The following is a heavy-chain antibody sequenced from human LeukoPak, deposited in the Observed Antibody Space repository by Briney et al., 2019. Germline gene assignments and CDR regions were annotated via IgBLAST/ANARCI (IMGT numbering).Heavy chain of an antibody. D-gene: IGHD3-9*01. CDR1: GYTFTGYY. V-gene: IGHV1-2*02. J-gene: IGHJ4*02. CDR3: ARDAVLRYFDWLTYYFDY. CDR2: IKPNSGGT. Sequence: ASVKVSCKASGYTFTGYYMHWVRQAPGQGLEWMGWIKPNSGGTNYAQKFQGRVTMTRDTSISTAYMELSRLRSDDTAVYYCARDAVLRYFDWLTYYFDYWGQGTLVTVSS.